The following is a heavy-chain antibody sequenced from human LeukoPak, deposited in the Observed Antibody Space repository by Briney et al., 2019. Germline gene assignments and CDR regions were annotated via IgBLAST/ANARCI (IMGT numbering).Heavy chain of an antibody. CDR1: GDSVSGNRAT. CDR3: ARGGNQDYYYGMDV. J-gene: IGHJ6*02. D-gene: IGHD4-23*01. Sequence: SQTLSLTCAISGDSVSGNRATWNWLRQSPSRGLEWLGRIYYRSKWYADYAVSVKGRITINPDTSKNQFSLLLNSVTPEDTAVYYCARGGNQDYYYGMDVWGQGTTVTVSS. CDR2: IYYRSKWYA. V-gene: IGHV6-1*01.